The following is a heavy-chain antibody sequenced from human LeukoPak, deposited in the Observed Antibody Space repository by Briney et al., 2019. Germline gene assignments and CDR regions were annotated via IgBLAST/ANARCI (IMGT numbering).Heavy chain of an antibody. Sequence: GESLIISCKASGYSFNNYWIGWVRQMPGKGLEWMGIIYPGDSDTIYSPSFEGLVIISADKSISTAYLQWGSLKASDTAIYYCARHRGGRSSGWYPYYRGQETLDTISS. D-gene: IGHD6-19*01. CDR2: IYPGDSDT. CDR1: GYSFNNYW. CDR3: ARHRGGRSSGWYPYY. V-gene: IGHV5-51*01. J-gene: IGHJ4*02.